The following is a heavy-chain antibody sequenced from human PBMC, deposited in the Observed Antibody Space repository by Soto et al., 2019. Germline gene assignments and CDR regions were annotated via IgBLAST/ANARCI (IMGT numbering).Heavy chain of an antibody. CDR2: ITSISTYI. Sequence: PGGSLRLSCAASGFTFSSYTMNWVRQAPGKGPEWVSSITSISTYIYYADSVKGRFTISRDNTKNSLYLQMNSLRAEDTAVYYCARDXGYSSSWNVYYYYGMDVWGQGTTVTVSS. CDR3: ARDXGYSSSWNVYYYYGMDV. D-gene: IGHD6-13*01. V-gene: IGHV3-21*01. J-gene: IGHJ6*02. CDR1: GFTFSSYT.